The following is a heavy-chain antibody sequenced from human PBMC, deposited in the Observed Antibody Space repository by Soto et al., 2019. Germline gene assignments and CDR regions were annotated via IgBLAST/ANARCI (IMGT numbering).Heavy chain of an antibody. Sequence: PGGSLRLSCATSGFTFINYVIHWFRQAPGEGLVWVSHINPDSTTINYSDSLKGLYTVSRDNTKNTLYLQMNSLRAEDTSVYYCAKDESYLFDHWGQGTLVTVSS. V-gene: IGHV3-74*01. J-gene: IGHJ4*02. CDR2: INPDSTTI. CDR3: AKDESYLFDH. CDR1: GFTFINYV. D-gene: IGHD3-10*01.